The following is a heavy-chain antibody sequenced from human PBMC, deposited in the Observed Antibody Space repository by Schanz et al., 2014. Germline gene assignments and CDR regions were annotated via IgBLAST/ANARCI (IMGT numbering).Heavy chain of an antibody. D-gene: IGHD3-9*01. CDR1: EFTFSSYK. CDR3: ATESRPYYDGLTAYYSIDN. J-gene: IGHJ4*01. CDR2: ISSTGSYI. Sequence: EVQLVESGGGLVKPGGSLRLSCEASEFTFSSYKMNWVRQAPGKGLEWVVSISSTGSYIHYADSVKGRFTISRDNAKTTLDLQVNSRRAEDAAVYYCATESRPYYDGLTAYYSIDNWGQGTLVTVSS. V-gene: IGHV3-21*01.